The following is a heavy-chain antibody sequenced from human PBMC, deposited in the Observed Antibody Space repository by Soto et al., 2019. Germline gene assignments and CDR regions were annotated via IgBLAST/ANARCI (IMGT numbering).Heavy chain of an antibody. CDR2: ISPYNGTT. Sequence: ASVRVSCKASGYTFTTYGISWVRQAPGQGLEWMGWISPYNGTTKYAEKFQGEMTMTTDTATSTAYMDLRSLRSDDTAMYYCARAQRGITIFVGGMDVWGKGTTVTVSS. CDR1: GYTFTTYG. CDR3: ARAQRGITIFVGGMDV. V-gene: IGHV1-18*04. J-gene: IGHJ6*04. D-gene: IGHD3-3*01.